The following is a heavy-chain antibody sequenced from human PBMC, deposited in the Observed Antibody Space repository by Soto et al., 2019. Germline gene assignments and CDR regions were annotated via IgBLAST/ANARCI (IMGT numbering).Heavy chain of an antibody. CDR2: ISAYNSNT. CDR1: GYTFTSYY. V-gene: IGHV1-18*01. Sequence: QVQLVQSGAEVKKPGASVKVSCKASGYTFTSYYITWVRQAPGQGLEWMGWISAYNSNTNYAQKLQGRVTMTTDTSTSTAYIELRSLRSADTAVYYCARDLAPLDYWGQGTLVTVSS. J-gene: IGHJ4*02. CDR3: ARDLAPLDY.